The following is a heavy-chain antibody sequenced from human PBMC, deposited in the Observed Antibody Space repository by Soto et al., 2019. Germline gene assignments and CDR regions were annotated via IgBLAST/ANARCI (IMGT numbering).Heavy chain of an antibody. Sequence: SETLSLTCTVSGGSVSSGSYYWSWIRQPPGKGLEWIGYIYYSGSTYYNPSLKSRVTISVDTSKNQFSLKLSSVTAADTAVYYCARGYDSSGYYYRNWFDPWGQGTLVTVSS. CDR1: GGSVSSGSYY. D-gene: IGHD3-22*01. J-gene: IGHJ5*02. CDR3: ARGYDSSGYYYRNWFDP. CDR2: IYYSGST. V-gene: IGHV4-61*01.